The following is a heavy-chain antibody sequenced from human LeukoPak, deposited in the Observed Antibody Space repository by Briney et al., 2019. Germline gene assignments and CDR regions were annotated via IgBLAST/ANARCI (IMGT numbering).Heavy chain of an antibody. V-gene: IGHV4-34*01. J-gene: IGHJ6*03. D-gene: IGHD7-27*01. Sequence: PSETLSLTCAVYGGSFSGYYWSWIRQPPGKGLEWIGEINHSGSTNYNPSLKSRVTISVDTSKNQFSLKLSSVTAADTAVYYCAKDATGGDSYYMDVWGKGTTVTVSS. CDR1: GGSFSGYY. CDR2: INHSGST. CDR3: AKDATGGDSYYMDV.